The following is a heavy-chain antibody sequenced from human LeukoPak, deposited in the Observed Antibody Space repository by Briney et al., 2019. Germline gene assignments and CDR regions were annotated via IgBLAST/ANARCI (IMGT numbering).Heavy chain of an antibody. CDR2: IYYSGST. CDR1: SGSISSYY. CDR3: ARDKNFFSNWFDP. V-gene: IGHV4-59*06. D-gene: IGHD5-24*01. Sequence: SETLSLTCTVSSGSISSYYWSWIRQHPGKGLEWIGYIYYSGSTYYNPSLKSRVTISVDTSKNQFSLKLSSVTAADTAVYYCARDKNFFSNWFDPWGQGTLVTVSS. J-gene: IGHJ5*02.